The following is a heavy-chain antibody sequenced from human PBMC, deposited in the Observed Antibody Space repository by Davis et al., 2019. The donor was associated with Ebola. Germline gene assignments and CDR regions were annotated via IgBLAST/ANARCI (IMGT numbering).Heavy chain of an antibody. Sequence: GESLKISCAASGFTFSSYAMHWVRQASGKGLEWVGRIRSKANSYATAYAASVKGRFTISRDDSKNTAYLQMNSLKTEDTAVYYCNAGIVVVVAATPFDYWGQGTLVTVSS. CDR1: GFTFSSYA. J-gene: IGHJ4*02. CDR3: NAGIVVVVAATPFDY. V-gene: IGHV3-73*01. CDR2: IRSKANSYAT. D-gene: IGHD2-15*01.